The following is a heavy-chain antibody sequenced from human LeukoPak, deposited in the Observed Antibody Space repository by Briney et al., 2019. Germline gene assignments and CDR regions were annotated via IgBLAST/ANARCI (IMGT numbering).Heavy chain of an antibody. CDR1: GFTFSSYW. J-gene: IGHJ4*02. CDR3: VREGSIWYERPGD. CDR2: IKQDGSEK. Sequence: PGGSLRLSCAGSGFTFSSYWMSWVRQAPGRGLEWVANIKQDGSEKYYVDSGRGRFIISRDNAKNSLYLQMNSLRPEDTAVYYCVREGSIWYERPGDWGQGTLVTVSS. D-gene: IGHD6-13*01. V-gene: IGHV3-7*04.